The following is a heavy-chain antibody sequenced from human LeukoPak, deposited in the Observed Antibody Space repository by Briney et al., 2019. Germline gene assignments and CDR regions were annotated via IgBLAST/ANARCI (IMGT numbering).Heavy chain of an antibody. V-gene: IGHV1-18*01. J-gene: IGHJ4*02. D-gene: IGHD3-3*01. CDR3: ARYSNYDFWSGPGDY. CDR1: GYTFTSYG. CDR2: ISAYNGNT. Sequence: ASVKVSCKASGYTFTSYGISWVRQAPGQGLEWMGWISAYNGNTNYAQKLQGRVTMTTDTSTSTAYMELRSLRSDDTAVYYCARYSNYDFWSGPGDYWGQGTLVTVSS.